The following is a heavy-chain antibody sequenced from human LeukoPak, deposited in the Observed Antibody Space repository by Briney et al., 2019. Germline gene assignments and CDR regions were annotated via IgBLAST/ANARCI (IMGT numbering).Heavy chain of an antibody. CDR3: ARAEDDYSGFDY. D-gene: IGHD1-26*01. CDR2: INGGNGNT. V-gene: IGHV1-3*01. Sequence: GASVKVSCKASGYTFTRYAIHWVRQAPGQRLEWMGWINGGNGNTKYSQNLQGRVTITRDTSATTAYMELSSLRSQDTAVFYCARAEDDYSGFDYWGQGTLVTVSS. J-gene: IGHJ4*02. CDR1: GYTFTRYA.